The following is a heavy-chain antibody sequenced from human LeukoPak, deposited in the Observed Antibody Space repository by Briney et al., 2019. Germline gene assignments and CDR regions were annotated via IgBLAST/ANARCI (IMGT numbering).Heavy chain of an antibody. CDR1: GGSFSGYY. Sequence: SETLSLTCAVYGGSFSGYYWSWIRQPAGKGLEWIGRIYTSGSTNYNPSLKSRVTISVDTSKNQFSLKLSSVTAADTAVYYCARDWYSGSYYFDYWGQETLVTVSS. D-gene: IGHD1-26*01. CDR3: ARDWYSGSYYFDY. J-gene: IGHJ4*02. V-gene: IGHV4-4*07. CDR2: IYTSGST.